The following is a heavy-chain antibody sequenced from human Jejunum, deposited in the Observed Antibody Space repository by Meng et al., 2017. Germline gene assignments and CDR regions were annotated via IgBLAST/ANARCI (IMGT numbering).Heavy chain of an antibody. J-gene: IGHJ4*02. Sequence: QVHLVASGGGLVKPGGPLRLSCAASGITFSDFYMSWVRQAPGKGLEWVSYINPSDTTTDYADSVKGRFTISRDHAKKSMYLQMNSLRVEDTAVYYCARGHWALDSWGQGTLVTVSS. V-gene: IGHV3-11*01. CDR3: ARGHWALDS. CDR2: INPSDTTT. CDR1: GITFSDFY. D-gene: IGHD7-27*01.